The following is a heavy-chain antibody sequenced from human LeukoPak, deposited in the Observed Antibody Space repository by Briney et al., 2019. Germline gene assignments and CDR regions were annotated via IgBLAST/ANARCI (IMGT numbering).Heavy chain of an antibody. V-gene: IGHV4-39*01. D-gene: IGHD3-16*01. J-gene: IGHJ4*02. CDR1: VGSVSTSLHY. Sequence: SETLSLTCTVSVGSVSTSLHYWGWIRQPPGQGLEWIGTTYFTGNTYYNPSLQSRVNISIDTSKNQFFLRLGSVTAADTVVYYCASHLGRDVFDYWGQGVLVAVSS. CDR2: TYFTGNT. CDR3: ASHLGRDVFDY.